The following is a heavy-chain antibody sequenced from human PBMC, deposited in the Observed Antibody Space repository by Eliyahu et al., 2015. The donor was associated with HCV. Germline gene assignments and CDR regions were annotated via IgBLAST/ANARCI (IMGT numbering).Heavy chain of an antibody. V-gene: IGHV4-31*03. CDR3: ARADYGDYFGYYGMDV. CDR1: GGSXSSGGYY. CDR2: IYYSGST. J-gene: IGHJ6*02. Sequence: QVQLQESGPGLVKPSQTLSLTCTVSGGSXSSGGYYWSWIRQHPGKGLEWIGYIYYSGSTYYNPSLKSRVTISVDTSKNQFSLRLSSVTAADTAVYYCARADYGDYFGYYGMDVWGQGTTVTVSS. D-gene: IGHD4-17*01.